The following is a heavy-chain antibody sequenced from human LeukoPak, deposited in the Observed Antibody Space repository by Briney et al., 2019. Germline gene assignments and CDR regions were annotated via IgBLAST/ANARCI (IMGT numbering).Heavy chain of an antibody. CDR2: FDPEDGET. Sequence: GASVKVSCKVSGYTLTKLSMHWVRQAPGKGLEWMGGFDPEDGETIYAQKFQGRVTMTEDTSTDTAYMELSSLRSEDTAVYYCATTSIVVPALTSFDPWGQGTLVTVSS. V-gene: IGHV1-24*01. CDR1: GYTLTKLS. D-gene: IGHD2-2*01. J-gene: IGHJ5*02. CDR3: ATTSIVVPALTSFDP.